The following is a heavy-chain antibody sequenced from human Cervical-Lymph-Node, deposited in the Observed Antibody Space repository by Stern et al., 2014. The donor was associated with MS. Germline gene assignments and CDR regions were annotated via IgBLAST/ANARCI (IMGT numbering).Heavy chain of an antibody. CDR3: ARGREGSLRYYGMDV. Sequence: QVPLVQSAGGVVLPGESLRLSCVASGFTFSTYGMHWVRQAPGKGLEWVAVIWYDGKYKYYGDSVKGRISIPRDNSKNTLYLQMSSLRAEDTAMYYCARGREGSLRYYGMDVWGQGTTVTVSS. J-gene: IGHJ6*02. V-gene: IGHV3-33*01. CDR2: IWYDGKYK. D-gene: IGHD1-26*01. CDR1: GFTFSTYG.